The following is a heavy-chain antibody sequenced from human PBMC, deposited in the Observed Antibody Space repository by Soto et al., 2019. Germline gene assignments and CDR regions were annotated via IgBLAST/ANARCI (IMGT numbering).Heavy chain of an antibody. Sequence: GASVKVSCKASGYTFTSYYMHWVRQAPGQGLEWMGIINPSGGSTSYAQKFQGRVTISADKSISTAYLQWSSLKASDTAMYYCARSATSSSPQYNWFDPWGQGTLVTVSS. CDR1: GYTFTSYY. CDR3: ARSATSSSPQYNWFDP. D-gene: IGHD6-6*01. V-gene: IGHV1-46*01. CDR2: INPSGGST. J-gene: IGHJ5*02.